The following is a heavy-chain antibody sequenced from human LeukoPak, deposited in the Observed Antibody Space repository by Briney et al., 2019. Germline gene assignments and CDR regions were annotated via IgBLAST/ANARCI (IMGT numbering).Heavy chain of an antibody. CDR3: ARAAGEEDY. Sequence: SETLSLTCTVSSGSISNNYWSWFRQPPGKGLEWIGYIYYSGSTNYNPSLKSRVTISVDTSKSQFSLKLSSVTAADTAVYYCARAAGEEDYWGQGTLVTVSS. J-gene: IGHJ4*02. V-gene: IGHV4-59*12. CDR2: IYYSGST. CDR1: SGSISNNY.